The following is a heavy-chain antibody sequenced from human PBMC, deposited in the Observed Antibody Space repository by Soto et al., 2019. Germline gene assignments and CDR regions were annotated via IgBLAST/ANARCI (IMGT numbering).Heavy chain of an antibody. CDR3: ARTNYDFWSGYRQLDY. J-gene: IGHJ4*02. CDR1: GGSFSGYY. D-gene: IGHD3-3*01. Sequence: SETLSLTCAVYGGSFSGYYWSWIRQPPGKGLEWIGEINHSGSTNYNPSLKSRVTISVDTSKNQFSLKLSSVTAADTAVYYCARTNYDFWSGYRQLDYWGQGTLVTVSS. CDR2: INHSGST. V-gene: IGHV4-34*01.